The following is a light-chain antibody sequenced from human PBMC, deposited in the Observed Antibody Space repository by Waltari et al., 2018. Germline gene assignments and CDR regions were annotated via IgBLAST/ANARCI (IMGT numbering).Light chain of an antibody. Sequence: QSVLTQPPPVSEAPRQRVTISCSGSSSNIAHNAVNWYQQFPGKAPKVLIYYDDLLPSGVSDRFSGSKSGTSASLAISGLQAEDEADYYCGAWDDRLNAWVFGGGTKLTVL. J-gene: IGLJ3*02. CDR3: GAWDDRLNAWV. CDR1: SSNIAHNA. V-gene: IGLV1-36*01. CDR2: YDD.